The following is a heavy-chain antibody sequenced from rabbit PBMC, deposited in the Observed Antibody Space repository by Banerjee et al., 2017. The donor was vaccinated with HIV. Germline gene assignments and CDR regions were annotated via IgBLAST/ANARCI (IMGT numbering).Heavy chain of an antibody. V-gene: IGHV1S47*01. CDR2: IYPDYGST. Sequence: QEQLVESGGGLVTLGGSLKLSCKASGIDFSSYGISWVRQAPGKGLEWIAYIYPDYGSTDYASWVNGRFTISLDNAQNTVFLQMTSLTAADTATYFCARDIYAGYAGYGYGGLWGPGTLVTVS. D-gene: IGHD6-1*01. CDR1: GIDFSSYG. J-gene: IGHJ4*01. CDR3: ARDIYAGYAGYGYGGL.